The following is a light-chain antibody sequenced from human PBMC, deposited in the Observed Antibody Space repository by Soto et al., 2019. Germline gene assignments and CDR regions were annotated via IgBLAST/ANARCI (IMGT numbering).Light chain of an antibody. CDR1: SSDVGNYNL. J-gene: IGLJ1*01. CDR2: EGN. CDR3: CSYASSGTSNYV. Sequence: QSAPTQPASVSGSPGQSITISCTGTSSDVGNYNLVSWYQQHPGKAPKLMIYEGNKRPSGVSNRFSGSKSANTASLTISGLQAEDEADYYCCSYASSGTSNYVFGTGTKLTVL. V-gene: IGLV2-23*01.